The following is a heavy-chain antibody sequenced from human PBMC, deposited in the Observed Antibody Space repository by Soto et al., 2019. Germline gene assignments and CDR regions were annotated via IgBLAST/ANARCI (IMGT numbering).Heavy chain of an antibody. D-gene: IGHD2-2*01. J-gene: IGHJ6*02. CDR1: GYSFTSYW. CDR3: ARQFVVVPAADYYYYYGMAV. CDR2: IDPSDSYT. V-gene: IGHV5-10-1*01. Sequence: GESLKISCKGSGYSFTSYWISWVRQMPGKGLEWMGRIDPSDSYTNYSPSFQGHVTISADKSISTAYLQWSSLKASDTAMYYCARQFVVVPAADYYYYYGMAVWGQGTTVTVSS.